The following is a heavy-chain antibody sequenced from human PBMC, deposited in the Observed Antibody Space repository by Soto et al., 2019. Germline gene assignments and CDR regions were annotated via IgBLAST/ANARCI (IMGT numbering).Heavy chain of an antibody. J-gene: IGHJ4*02. CDR3: ARESLTLSGWGGYGVVDY. CDR2: ISSSGSTI. Sequence: PGGSLRLSCAASGFTFSDYYMSWIRQAPGKGLEWVSYISSSGSTIYYADSVKGRFTISRDNAKNSLYLQMNSLRAEDTAVYYCARESLTLSGWGGYGVVDYWGQGTLVTVSS. CDR1: GFTFSDYY. V-gene: IGHV3-11*01. D-gene: IGHD4-17*01.